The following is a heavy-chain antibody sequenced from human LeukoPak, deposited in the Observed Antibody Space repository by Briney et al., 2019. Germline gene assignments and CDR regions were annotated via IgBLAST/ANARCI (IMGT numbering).Heavy chain of an antibody. D-gene: IGHD4-23*01. CDR3: ARGPNKSDGGNSGSAWLEP. J-gene: IGHJ5*02. CDR2: MNPNSGNT. CDR1: GYTFTTND. V-gene: IGHV1-8*01. Sequence: GVSVKVSCKASGYTFTTNDINWVRQATGQGLEWMGWMNPNSGNTGYAQKFQGRVTMTRNTSISTAYMELSSLRSEDTAVYYCARGPNKSDGGNSGSAWLEPWGQGTVVTDSS.